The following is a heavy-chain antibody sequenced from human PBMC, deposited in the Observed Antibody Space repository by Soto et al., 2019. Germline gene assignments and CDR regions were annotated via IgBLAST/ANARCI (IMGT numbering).Heavy chain of an antibody. J-gene: IGHJ4*02. V-gene: IGHV1-3*01. D-gene: IGHD3-3*01. Sequence: VRQAPGPGLAWLGWINAGNGNTKYSQKFQGRVTITRDTSASTAYMELSSLRSEDTAVYYCARSYPGVTIFGVVITFPPNFDYWGQGPLVTVSS. CDR3: ARSYPGVTIFGVVITFPPNFDY. CDR2: INAGNGNT.